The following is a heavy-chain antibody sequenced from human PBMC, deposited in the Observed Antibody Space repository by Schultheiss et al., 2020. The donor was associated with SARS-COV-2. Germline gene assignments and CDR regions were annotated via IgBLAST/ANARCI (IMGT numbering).Heavy chain of an antibody. D-gene: IGHD4-17*01. CDR3: AKDGRTTGLNWFDP. V-gene: IGHV3-23*01. Sequence: GGSLRLSCAASGFTFSDYAMSWVRQAPGKGLEWVSTISGGNTYYVDSVKGRFTISRDNSKNTLYLQMNSLRAEDTAVYYCAKDGRTTGLNWFDPWGQGTLVTVSS. CDR1: GFTFSDYA. J-gene: IGHJ5*02. CDR2: ISGGNT.